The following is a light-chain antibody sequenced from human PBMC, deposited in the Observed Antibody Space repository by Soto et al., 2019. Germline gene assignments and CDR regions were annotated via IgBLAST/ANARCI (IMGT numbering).Light chain of an antibody. J-gene: IGKJ1*01. CDR3: QQYGSSLRT. CDR1: QSVNSNY. Sequence: EIVLTQSPGTLSLSPGEIATLSFSASQSVNSNYLAWHQQKPGQAPRLLIYGVSSRATGIPDRFSGSGSGTDFTLTISRLEPEDFAVYYCQQYGSSLRTFGQGTKVDIK. CDR2: GVS. V-gene: IGKV3-20*01.